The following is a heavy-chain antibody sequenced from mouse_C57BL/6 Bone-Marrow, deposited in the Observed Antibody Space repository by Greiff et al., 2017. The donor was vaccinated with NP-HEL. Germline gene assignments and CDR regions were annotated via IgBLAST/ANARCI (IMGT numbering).Heavy chain of an antibody. J-gene: IGHJ3*01. CDR2: ISSGGSYT. CDR3: ARHWGPWFAY. V-gene: IGHV5-6*01. Sequence: EVKLVESGGDLVKPGGSLKLSCAASGFTFSSYGMSWVRQTPDKRLEWVATISSGGSYTYYPDSVKGRFTISRDNAKNTLYLQMSSLKSEDTAMYCCARHWGPWFAYWGQGTLVTVSA. CDR1: GFTFSSYG.